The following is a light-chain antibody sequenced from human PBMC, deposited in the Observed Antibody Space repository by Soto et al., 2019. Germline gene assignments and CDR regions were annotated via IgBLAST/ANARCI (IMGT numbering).Light chain of an antibody. Sequence: EIVMTQSPATLSVSPGERATLSSRASQSVNSKLAWYQQKPGRAPRLLIYGASTRATGIPARFSGSGSGTEFTLTISSLQSEDFAVYYCQQYNNWPWTFGQGTKVDIK. J-gene: IGKJ1*01. V-gene: IGKV3-15*01. CDR3: QQYNNWPWT. CDR1: QSVNSK. CDR2: GAS.